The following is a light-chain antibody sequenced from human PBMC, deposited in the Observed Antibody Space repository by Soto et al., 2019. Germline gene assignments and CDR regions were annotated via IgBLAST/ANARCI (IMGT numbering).Light chain of an antibody. CDR2: SES. V-gene: IGKV1-39*01. Sequence: DIQMTQSPSSVSASVGASVTITCWASESIGSHLNWYHQKPGRAPKLLIQSESSLQSGVPSRFSGSGSGSHFTLSISSLQPEDFATYFCQQSFSTPYTFGQGTRLEI. CDR1: ESIGSH. J-gene: IGKJ5*01. CDR3: QQSFSTPYT.